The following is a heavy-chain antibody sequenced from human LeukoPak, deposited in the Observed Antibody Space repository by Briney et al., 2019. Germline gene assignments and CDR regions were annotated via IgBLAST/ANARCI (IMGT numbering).Heavy chain of an antibody. J-gene: IGHJ3*02. V-gene: IGHV3-48*01. Sequence: GGSLRLSCAASGFTFSNAWMSWVRQAPGKGLEWVSYISSSSSTIYYADSVKGRFTISRDNAKNSLYLQMNSLRAEDTAVYYCARDYNEDIVVVVAGVGDAFDIWGQGTMVTVSS. CDR2: ISSSSSTI. D-gene: IGHD2-15*01. CDR1: GFTFSNAW. CDR3: ARDYNEDIVVVVAGVGDAFDI.